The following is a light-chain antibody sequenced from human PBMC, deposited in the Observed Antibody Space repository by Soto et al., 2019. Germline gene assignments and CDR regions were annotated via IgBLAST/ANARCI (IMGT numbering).Light chain of an antibody. CDR1: QSISSY. J-gene: IGKJ1*01. Sequence: DIQMTQSPSTLSGSVGDRVTITCRASQSISSYLNWYQQKPGKAPKLLIYDASTLESGVPSRFSGRGSGTEFTLTISSLQPDDFATYYCQQYNSYWTFGQGTKVDIK. CDR2: DAS. V-gene: IGKV1-5*01. CDR3: QQYNSYWT.